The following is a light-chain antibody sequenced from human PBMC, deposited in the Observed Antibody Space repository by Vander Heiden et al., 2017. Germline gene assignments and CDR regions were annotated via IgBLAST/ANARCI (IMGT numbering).Light chain of an antibody. V-gene: IGKV3-15*01. J-gene: IGKJ2*01. CDR3: QQYNNWPMYT. Sequence: GERATLSCRASQSVSSNLAWYQQKPGQAPRLLIYGASTRATGIPARFSGSGSGTEFTLTISSLQSEDFAVYYCQQYNNWPMYTFGQGTKLEIK. CDR2: GAS. CDR1: QSVSSN.